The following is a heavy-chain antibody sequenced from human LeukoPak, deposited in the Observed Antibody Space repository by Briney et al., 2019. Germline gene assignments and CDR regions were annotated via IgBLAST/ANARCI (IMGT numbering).Heavy chain of an antibody. CDR3: ARRQQQLVVFDY. CDR2: IYYTGST. D-gene: IGHD6-13*01. J-gene: IGHJ4*02. V-gene: IGHV4-59*11. Sequence: PSETLSLTCTVSGGSISSHYWSWIRQPPGKGLEWIGYIYYTGSTNYNPSLKTRVTISVDTSKNQFSLKLNFVTAADTAVYYCARRQQQLVVFDYWGQGTLVTVSS. CDR1: GGSISSHY.